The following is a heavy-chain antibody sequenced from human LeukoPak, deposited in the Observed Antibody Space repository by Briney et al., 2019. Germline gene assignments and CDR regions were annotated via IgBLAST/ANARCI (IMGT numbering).Heavy chain of an antibody. CDR3: ARRWYRGSAAAFDI. V-gene: IGHV5-51*01. Sequence: GESLKISCKGSGYSFTSYWIGWARQMPGKGLEWMAIIYPGDSDTRYSPSFQGQVTISADKSISTAYLQWNSVKASDTAMYDCARRWYRGSAAAFDIWGQGTMVTVSP. CDR1: GYSFTSYW. CDR2: IYPGDSDT. J-gene: IGHJ3*02. D-gene: IGHD1-26*01.